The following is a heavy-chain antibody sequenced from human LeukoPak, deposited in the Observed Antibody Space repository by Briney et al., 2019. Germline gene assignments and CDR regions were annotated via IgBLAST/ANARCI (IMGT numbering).Heavy chain of an antibody. V-gene: IGHV4-39*07. J-gene: IGHJ4*02. Sequence: SETLSLTCTVSGGSISSSSYYWGWIRQPPGKGLEWIGSIYYSGSTYYNPSLKSRVTISVDTSKNQFSLKLSSVTAADAAVYYCVSPPYHYDSAAQGVFYWGQGTVVTVSS. CDR2: IYYSGST. CDR1: GGSISSSSYY. D-gene: IGHD3-22*01. CDR3: VSPPYHYDSAAQGVFY.